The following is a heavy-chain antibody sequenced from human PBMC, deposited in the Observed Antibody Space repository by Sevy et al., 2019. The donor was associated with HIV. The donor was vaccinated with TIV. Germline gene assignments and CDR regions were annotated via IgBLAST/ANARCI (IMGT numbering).Heavy chain of an antibody. V-gene: IGHV3-33*01. J-gene: IGHJ6*03. Sequence: GGSLRPSCAASGFTFSRFGIHWVRQAPGKGLEWVGVVRYDGSNEYHADSVKGRFIISRDNSKNTLYLQMNRLRAEDTAVYYCAREPTDLSCYMDLWGKGTAVTVSS. CDR3: AREPTDLSCYMDL. CDR2: VRYDGSNE. CDR1: GFTFSRFG.